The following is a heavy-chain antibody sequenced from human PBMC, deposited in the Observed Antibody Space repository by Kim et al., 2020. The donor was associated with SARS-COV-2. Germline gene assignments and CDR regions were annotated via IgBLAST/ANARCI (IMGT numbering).Heavy chain of an antibody. CDR1: GGSISSYY. J-gene: IGHJ5*02. D-gene: IGHD3-10*01. CDR3: ARGMVRGFDP. V-gene: IGHV4-59*08. CDR2: IYYSGST. Sequence: SETLSLTCTVSGGSISSYYWSWIRQPPGKGLEWIGYIYYSGSTNYNPSLKSRVTISVDTSKNQFSLKLSSVTAADTAVYYCARGMVRGFDPWGQGTLVTV.